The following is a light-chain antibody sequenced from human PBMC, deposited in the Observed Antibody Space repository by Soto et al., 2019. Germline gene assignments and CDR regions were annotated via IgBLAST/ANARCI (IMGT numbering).Light chain of an antibody. Sequence: DIQMTQSPSTLSASVRGRVTITCRASQTISSWLAWFQQRPGRAPKFLIYAASTLQSGVPSRFSGSGSGTDFTLTISCLQSEDFATYYCQQYYSFPRTFGQGTKVDIK. J-gene: IGKJ1*01. V-gene: IGKV1-5*01. CDR3: QQYYSFPRT. CDR1: QTISSW. CDR2: AAS.